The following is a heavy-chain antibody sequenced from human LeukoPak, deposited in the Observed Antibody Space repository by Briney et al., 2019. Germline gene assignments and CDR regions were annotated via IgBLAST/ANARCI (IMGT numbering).Heavy chain of an antibody. CDR3: AKDQGIYYDSSGYYYDYYYGMDV. D-gene: IGHD3-22*01. Sequence: GGSLRLSCTASGFSFSDFGMHWVRQTPDKGLEWMATISYDGYFEHSKDSVRGRFTISRDNSKNTLYLQMNSLRAEDTAVYYCAKDQGIYYDSSGYYYDYYYGMDVWGQGTTVTVSS. J-gene: IGHJ6*02. CDR1: GFSFSDFG. CDR2: ISYDGYFE. V-gene: IGHV3-30*18.